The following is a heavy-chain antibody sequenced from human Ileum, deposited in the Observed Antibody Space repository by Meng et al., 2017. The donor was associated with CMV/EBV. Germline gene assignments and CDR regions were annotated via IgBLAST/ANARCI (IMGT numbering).Heavy chain of an antibody. V-gene: IGHV3-7*01. CDR3: TRRRNYDLRYGYYSGFFDS. Sequence: GGSLRLSCGASGFTFPNFWMTWVRQFPGKGLECVATIKQDGTETFYVDSAKGRFTISKDNANNSLYLQMNSLRAEDTAVYYCTRRRNYDLRYGYYSGFFDSWGQGTLVTVSS. CDR1: GFTFPNFW. J-gene: IGHJ4*02. CDR2: IKQDGTET. D-gene: IGHD3-3*01.